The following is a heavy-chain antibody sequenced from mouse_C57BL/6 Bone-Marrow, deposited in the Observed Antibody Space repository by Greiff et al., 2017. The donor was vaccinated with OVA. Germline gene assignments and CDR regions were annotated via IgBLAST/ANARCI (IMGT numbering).Heavy chain of an antibody. D-gene: IGHD2-3*01. J-gene: IGHJ2*01. V-gene: IGHV1-22*01. CDR3: AWGWLLQGDY. CDR1: GYTFTDYN. Sequence: EVQLQQSGPELVKPGASVKMSCKASGYTFTDYNMHWVKQSHGKSLEWIGYINPNNGGTSYNQKFKGKATLTVNKSSSTAYMELRSLTAEDSAVYYCAWGWLLQGDYWGQGTTLTVSS. CDR2: INPNNGGT.